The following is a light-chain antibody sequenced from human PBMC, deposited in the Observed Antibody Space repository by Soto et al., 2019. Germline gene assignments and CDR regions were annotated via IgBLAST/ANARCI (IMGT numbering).Light chain of an antibody. CDR1: SGDVGAYNY. CDR3: SSYTNTNTPYV. Sequence: QSVLTQPASVSGSPGQSITISCTGTSGDVGAYNYVSWYQQHPGKAPKLMIYEVSDRPSGVSHRFSGSKSGNTASLTISGLQAEDEADYYCSSYTNTNTPYVFGTGTKLTVL. V-gene: IGLV2-14*01. J-gene: IGLJ1*01. CDR2: EVS.